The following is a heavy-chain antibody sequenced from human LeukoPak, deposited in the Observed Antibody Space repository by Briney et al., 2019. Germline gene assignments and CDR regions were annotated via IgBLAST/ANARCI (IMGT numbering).Heavy chain of an antibody. Sequence: GESLKISCKGSGYSFTSYWIGWVRQMPGKGLEWMGIIYAGDSDTRYSPSFQGQVTISADKSISTAYLQWSSLKASDTAMYYCTRHPGSAYYYYYYMDVWGKGTTVTVSS. CDR2: IYAGDSDT. D-gene: IGHD1-14*01. CDR1: GYSFTSYW. J-gene: IGHJ6*03. V-gene: IGHV5-51*01. CDR3: TRHPGSAYYYYYYMDV.